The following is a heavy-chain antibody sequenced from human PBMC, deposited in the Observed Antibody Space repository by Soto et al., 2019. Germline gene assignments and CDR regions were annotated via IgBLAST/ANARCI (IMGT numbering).Heavy chain of an antibody. CDR3: PRDVGEMYAI. CDR1: GFTFSGST. V-gene: IGHV3-21*06. CDR2: ISSSSSYI. D-gene: IGHD2-8*01. Sequence: PGGSLRLSCTGSGFTFSGSTMTWVRQGPGKGLEWVSSISSSSSYIYFADSLKGRFTISRDNAKNSLYLQTNSLRAEDTAVYYCPRDVGEMYAIWGQGTQVTVTS. J-gene: IGHJ4*02.